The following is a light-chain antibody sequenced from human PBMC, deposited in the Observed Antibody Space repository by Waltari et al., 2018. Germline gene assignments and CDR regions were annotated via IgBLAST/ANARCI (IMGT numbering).Light chain of an antibody. CDR3: QQYNSWPLT. J-gene: IGKJ4*01. CDR2: AAS. V-gene: IGKV3-15*01. Sequence: EVVVTQSPTTLSVSPGEGVTLSCRASQSVTSNLAWYQQKPGQTPRLLMYAASTRATGSPARFSGSGSGTEFTLTISSLQSEDFAVYYCQQYNSWPLTFGGGTKVEIK. CDR1: QSVTSN.